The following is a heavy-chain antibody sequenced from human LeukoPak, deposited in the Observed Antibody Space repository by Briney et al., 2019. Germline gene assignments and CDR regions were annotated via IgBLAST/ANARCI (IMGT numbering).Heavy chain of an antibody. CDR2: ISPYNGNT. V-gene: IGHV1-18*01. Sequence: ASVKVSCKASGYTSTNYAISWVRQAPGQGLEWMGWISPYNGNTNYAQKLQGRVTMTTDTSTSTAYMELRSLRSDDTAVYYCGATLVRGVILYWGQGTLVTVSS. J-gene: IGHJ4*02. D-gene: IGHD3-10*01. CDR3: GATLVRGVILY. CDR1: GYTSTNYA.